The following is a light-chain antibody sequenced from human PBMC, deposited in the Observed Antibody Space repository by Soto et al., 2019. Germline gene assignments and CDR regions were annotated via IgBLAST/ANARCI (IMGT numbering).Light chain of an antibody. CDR2: GAS. J-gene: IGKJ2*01. Sequence: EIVLTQSPGTLSVSPGERVTLSCRASQSVSSSYLAWYQQKPGQAPRLLIYGASIRAAGIPDRFSGSRSGTDFTLTISRLDPEDFAVYYCQQYGSSRTFGQGTKLEIK. V-gene: IGKV3-20*01. CDR1: QSVSSSY. CDR3: QQYGSSRT.